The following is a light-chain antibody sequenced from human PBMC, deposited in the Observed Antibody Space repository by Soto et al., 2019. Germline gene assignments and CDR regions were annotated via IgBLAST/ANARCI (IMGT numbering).Light chain of an antibody. CDR3: QQDYNLPIT. V-gene: IGKV3D-7*01. CDR1: QSVSSSY. J-gene: IGKJ5*01. Sequence: PGERVTLSCRASQSVSSSYLTWYQQKPGQAPRLLIYGASTRPTSIPARFSGSGSGTDFTLTISSLQPEDFAVYYCQQDYNLPITFGQGTRLEIK. CDR2: GAS.